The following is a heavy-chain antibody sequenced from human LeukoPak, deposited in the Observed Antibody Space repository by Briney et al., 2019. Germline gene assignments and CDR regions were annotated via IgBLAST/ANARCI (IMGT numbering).Heavy chain of an antibody. CDR1: GCTFSSYA. Sequence: SVKVSCKASGCTFSSYAISWVRQAPGQGLEWMGGIIPIFGKANYAQKFQGRVTITADESTSTAYMELSSLRSEDTAVYYCAAMWITDLFSDYWGQGTLVTVSS. V-gene: IGHV1-69*01. D-gene: IGHD5-12*01. J-gene: IGHJ4*02. CDR3: AAMWITDLFSDY. CDR2: IIPIFGKA.